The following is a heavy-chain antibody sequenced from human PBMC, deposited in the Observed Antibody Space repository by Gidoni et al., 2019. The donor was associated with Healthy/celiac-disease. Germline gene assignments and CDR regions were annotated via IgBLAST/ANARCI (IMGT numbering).Heavy chain of an antibody. CDR3: TRDGDYYESSGYYWYFDL. CDR2: IRSKAYGWTT. J-gene: IGHJ2*01. D-gene: IGHD3-22*01. CDR1: GFTFGDYA. V-gene: IGHV3-49*04. Sequence: EVQLVESGGCLVQPGQSLRLSCTASGFTFGDYAMSWVRQDPGKGLGWVGYIRSKAYGWTTDYSASVKGRFTISRDDSKSIAYLQMNSLKTEDTAVYYCTRDGDYYESSGYYWYFDLWGRGTLVTVSA.